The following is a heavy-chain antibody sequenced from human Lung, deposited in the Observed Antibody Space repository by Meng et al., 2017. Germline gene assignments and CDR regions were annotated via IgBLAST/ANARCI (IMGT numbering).Heavy chain of an antibody. Sequence: QGQLVGSGGGVVQPGKSLRVSCEASGFSFRSYGMHWVRQAPGKGLEWVAVIWNDGSNQYYADSVKGRFSISRDNSKNTLFLQMNSLRAEDTAMYFCARDERATQFEYWGQGTLVTVSS. CDR3: ARDERATQFEY. J-gene: IGHJ4*02. V-gene: IGHV3-33*01. CDR2: IWNDGSNQ. CDR1: GFSFRSYG.